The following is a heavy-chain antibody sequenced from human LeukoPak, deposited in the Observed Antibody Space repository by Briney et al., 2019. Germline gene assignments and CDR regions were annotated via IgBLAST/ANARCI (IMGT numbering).Heavy chain of an antibody. J-gene: IGHJ4*02. V-gene: IGHV3-30*18. CDR2: ISYDGSNK. D-gene: IGHD6-13*01. Sequence: GGSLRLSCAASGFTFSSYGMHWVRQAPGKGLEWVAVISYDGSNKYYADSVKGRFTISRDNSKNTLYLQMNSLRAEDTAVYYCAKDGIAAAGTIDYWGQGTLVTVSS. CDR1: GFTFSSYG. CDR3: AKDGIAAAGTIDY.